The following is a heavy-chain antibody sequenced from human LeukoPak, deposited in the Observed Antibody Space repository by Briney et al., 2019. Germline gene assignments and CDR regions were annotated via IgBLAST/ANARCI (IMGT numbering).Heavy chain of an antibody. J-gene: IGHJ3*02. CDR3: ARVDGGAEDAFDI. Sequence: SVKVSCKASGGTVSSYAISWVRQAPGQGLEWMGGIIPIFGTANYAQKFQGRVTITADESTSTAYMELSSLRSEDTAVYSCARVDGGAEDAFDIWGQGTMVTVSS. V-gene: IGHV1-69*01. CDR1: GGTVSSYA. CDR2: IIPIFGTA. D-gene: IGHD4-23*01.